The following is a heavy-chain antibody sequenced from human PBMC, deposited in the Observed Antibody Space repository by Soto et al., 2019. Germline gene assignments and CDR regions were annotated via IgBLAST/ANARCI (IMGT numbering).Heavy chain of an antibody. CDR3: ARGNFWSGYDPSYCCYMDV. CDR1: GGSFTGYF. J-gene: IGHJ6*03. CDR2: INQSGSI. Sequence: QVQLQQWGAGLLKPSETLSLTCAVSGGSFTGYFWNWIRQTPGKGLEWIGEINQSGSITYNPSLKSRVTISVDRSKNQFSLGLNSVTAADTAVYYCARGNFWSGYDPSYCCYMDVWGKGTAVTVSS. V-gene: IGHV4-34*02. D-gene: IGHD3-3*01.